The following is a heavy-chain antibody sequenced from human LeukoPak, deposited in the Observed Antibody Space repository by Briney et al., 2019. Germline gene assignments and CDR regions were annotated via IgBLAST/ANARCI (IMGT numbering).Heavy chain of an antibody. V-gene: IGHV3-30*18. Sequence: GGSLRLSCAASGFTFSSYGMHWVRQAPGKGLEWVAVISYDGSNKYYADSVKGRFTISRDNSKNTLYLQMNSLRAEDTAVYYCAKPVVRGVIIPGGYWGQGTLVTVSS. D-gene: IGHD3-10*01. J-gene: IGHJ4*02. CDR1: GFTFSSYG. CDR2: ISYDGSNK. CDR3: AKPVVRGVIIPGGY.